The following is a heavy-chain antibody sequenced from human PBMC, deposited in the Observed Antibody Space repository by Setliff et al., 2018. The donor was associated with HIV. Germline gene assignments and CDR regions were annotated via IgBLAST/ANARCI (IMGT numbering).Heavy chain of an antibody. CDR2: MNPNNGNT. D-gene: IGHD1-26*01. CDR3: AREPSGSGNYFYFDY. CDR1: GYNFTDYD. J-gene: IGHJ4*02. V-gene: IGHV1-8*02. Sequence: VASVKVSCKASGYNFTDYDINWVRQATGQGLEWMGWMNPNNGNTGYAEKFQGRVTMTRDTSTSTVYMELSSLRSEDTAVYYCAREPSGSGNYFYFDYWGQGTLVTVSS.